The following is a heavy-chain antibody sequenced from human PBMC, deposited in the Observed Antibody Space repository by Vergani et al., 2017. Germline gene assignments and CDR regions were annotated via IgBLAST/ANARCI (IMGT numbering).Heavy chain of an antibody. CDR2: TYYSGST. J-gene: IGHJ4*02. CDR1: GGSISSGDYY. D-gene: IGHD4-23*01. V-gene: IGHV4-30-4*01. CDR3: ARDKTGRVTRSSGFDY. Sequence: QVQLQESGPGLVKPSQTLSLTCTVSGGSISSGDYYWSWIRQPPGKGLEGIGYTYYSGSTYYNPSLKSRVTISVDKSKNQFSLKLSSVTAADTAVYYCARDKTGRVTRSSGFDYWGQGTLVTVSS.